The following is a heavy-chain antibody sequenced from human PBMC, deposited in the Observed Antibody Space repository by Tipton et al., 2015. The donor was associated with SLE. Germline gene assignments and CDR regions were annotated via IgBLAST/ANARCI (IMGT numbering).Heavy chain of an antibody. CDR2: VHSSGTT. CDR1: GGSINSYY. V-gene: IGHV4-4*07. J-gene: IGHJ3*01. Sequence: TLSLTCTVSGGSINSYYWSWIRQPAGKGLEWIGRVHSSGTTLYNPSLNSRVTVSVDTSKNQFSLKLTSVIAADTAVYYCGRHKTATRAFDFWGQGTLVTVSS. D-gene: IGHD1-1*01. CDR3: GRHKTATRAFDF.